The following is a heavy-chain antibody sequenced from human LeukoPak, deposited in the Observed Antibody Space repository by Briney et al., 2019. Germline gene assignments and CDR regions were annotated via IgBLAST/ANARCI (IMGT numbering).Heavy chain of an antibody. CDR3: ALGGYSYGIDY. Sequence: PSETLSLTCTVSGYSISSGYYWGWIRQPPGKGLEWIGSIYHSGSTYYNPSLKSRVTISVDTSKNQFSLKLSSVTAADTAVHYCALGGYSYGIDYWGQGTLVTVSS. CDR2: IYHSGST. J-gene: IGHJ4*02. CDR1: GYSISSGYY. V-gene: IGHV4-38-2*02. D-gene: IGHD5-18*01.